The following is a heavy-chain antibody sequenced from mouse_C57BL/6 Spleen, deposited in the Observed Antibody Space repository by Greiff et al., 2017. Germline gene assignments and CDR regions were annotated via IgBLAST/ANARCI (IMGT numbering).Heavy chain of an antibody. CDR1: GYTFTDYY. Sequence: EVQLQQSGPELVKPGASVKISCKASGYTFTDYYMNWVKQRHGKSLEWIGDINPNSGGTSYNQKFKGKATLTVDKSSSTAYMELRSLTSEVSAVYYCALAHATYAWFAYWGQGTLVTVSA. CDR3: ALAHATYAWFAY. D-gene: IGHD3-2*02. V-gene: IGHV1-26*01. CDR2: INPNSGGT. J-gene: IGHJ3*01.